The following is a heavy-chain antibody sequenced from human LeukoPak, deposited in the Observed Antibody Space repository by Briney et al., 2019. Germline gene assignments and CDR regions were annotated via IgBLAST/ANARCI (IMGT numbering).Heavy chain of an antibody. V-gene: IGHV3-15*01. CDR1: GFTFSNAW. CDR2: IKSKTDGGTT. D-gene: IGHD3-10*01. J-gene: IGHJ4*02. Sequence: GGSLRLSCAASGFTFSNAWMSWVRQAPGKWLEWVGRIKSKTDGGTTDYAAPVKGRFTISRDDSKNTLYLQMNSLKTEDTAVYYCTTRDQTYYYGSGSYLVDYWGQGTLVTVSS. CDR3: TTRDQTYYYGSGSYLVDY.